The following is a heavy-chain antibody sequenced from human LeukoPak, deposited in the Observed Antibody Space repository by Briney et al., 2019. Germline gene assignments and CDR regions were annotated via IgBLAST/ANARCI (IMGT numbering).Heavy chain of an antibody. CDR3: ARGGISASWDPFDY. D-gene: IGHD2-2*01. CDR1: GFTSSSYG. Sequence: GGSLRLSCAASGFTSSSYGMHWVRQAPGKGLEWVAFIRSDGSNDYYTDSVKGRFTICRDNSKNTLYLQLNSLRPEDTAVYYCARGGISASWDPFDYWGQGTLVTVSS. J-gene: IGHJ4*02. V-gene: IGHV3-30*02. CDR2: IRSDGSND.